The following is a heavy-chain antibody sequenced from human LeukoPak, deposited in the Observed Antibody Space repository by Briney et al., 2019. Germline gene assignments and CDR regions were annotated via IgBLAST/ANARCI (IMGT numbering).Heavy chain of an antibody. CDR1: GFTFSSHW. J-gene: IGHJ4*02. Sequence: GGSLRLSCAASGFTFSSHWMHWVRQAPGKGLVWVSRINSDGSSISYADSVKGRFTISRDNAKNTLYLQMNSLRAEDTAVYYCARAPGYCSSTSCYGPVDYWGQGTLVTVSS. CDR3: ARAPGYCSSTSCYGPVDY. V-gene: IGHV3-74*01. D-gene: IGHD2-2*01. CDR2: INSDGSSI.